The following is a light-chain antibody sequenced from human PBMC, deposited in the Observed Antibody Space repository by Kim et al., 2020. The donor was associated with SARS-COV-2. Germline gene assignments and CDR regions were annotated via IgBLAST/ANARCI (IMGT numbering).Light chain of an antibody. CDR1: QTISTN. CDR3: QQTYSKPLT. Sequence: DIQMTQSPSSLSASVGDRVTITCRASQTISTNLNWYQQKSVKAPKLLIYAASSLQIGVPSRFSGSGSGTDFTLTISSLQPEDFATYYCQQTYSKPLTFGGGTKVDIK. CDR2: AAS. J-gene: IGKJ4*01. V-gene: IGKV1-39*01.